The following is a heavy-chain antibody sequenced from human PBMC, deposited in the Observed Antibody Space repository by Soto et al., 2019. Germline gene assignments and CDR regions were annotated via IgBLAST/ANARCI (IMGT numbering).Heavy chain of an antibody. CDR2: ISGSVGST. D-gene: IGHD2-15*01. V-gene: IGHV3-23*01. CDR1: GFTFSSYA. CDR3: AQGVLAATRGSYFDY. Sequence: GGSLRLSCAASGFTFSSYAMTWVRQAPGRGLEWVSAISGSVGSTYYADSVTGRFTISRDNSKNTLYLQMSSLRAEDTAVYYCAQGVLAATRGSYFDYWGQGTLVTVSS. J-gene: IGHJ4*02.